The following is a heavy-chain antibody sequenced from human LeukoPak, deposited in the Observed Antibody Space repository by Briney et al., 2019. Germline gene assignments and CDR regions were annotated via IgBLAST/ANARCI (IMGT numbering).Heavy chain of an antibody. J-gene: IGHJ4*02. D-gene: IGHD6-13*01. CDR3: AGFTAAAGKFDY. CDR1: GGTFSSYA. CDR2: IIPILGIA. V-gene: IGHV1-69*04. Sequence: SVKVSCKASGGTFSSYAISWVRQAPGQELEWMGRIIPILGIANYAQKFQGRVTITADKSTSTAYMELSSLRSEDTAVYYCAGFTAAAGKFDYWGQGTLVTVSS.